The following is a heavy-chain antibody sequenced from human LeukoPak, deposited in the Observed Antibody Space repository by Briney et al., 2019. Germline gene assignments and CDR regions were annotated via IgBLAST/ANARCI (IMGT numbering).Heavy chain of an antibody. CDR2: IYPGDSNT. V-gene: IGHV5-51*01. J-gene: IGHJ4*02. D-gene: IGHD6-13*01. CDR1: GYSFTSYW. CDR3: ARLAVSSIWSVCFDY. Sequence: GESLKISCKGSGYSFTSYWIGWVRQMPGKGLEWMGIIYPGDSNTRYSPSFQGQVTISADKSISTAYLQWSSLKASDTAIYYCARLAVSSIWSVCFDYWGQGTLVTVSS.